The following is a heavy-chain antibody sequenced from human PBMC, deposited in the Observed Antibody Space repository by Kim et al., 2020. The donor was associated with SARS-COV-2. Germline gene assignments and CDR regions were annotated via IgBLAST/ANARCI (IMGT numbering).Heavy chain of an antibody. V-gene: IGHV3-11*01. CDR2: INSDGSSI. J-gene: IGHJ4*02. CDR3: VRDPSN. CDR1: GFSFSDYY. Sequence: GGSRRLSCAASGFSFSDYYMTWIRQAPGKGLEWVAYINSDGSSINYADSVNGRFTISKDNTKKSLSLQMNSLTPEDTAVYYCVRDPSNWGQGTLVTVSS.